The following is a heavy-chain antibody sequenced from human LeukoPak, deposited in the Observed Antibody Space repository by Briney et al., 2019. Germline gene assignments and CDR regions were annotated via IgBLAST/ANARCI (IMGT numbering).Heavy chain of an antibody. CDR2: IYYSGST. CDR3: AKLRGDYVGDY. CDR1: GGSISSHY. Sequence: SETLSLTCTVYGGSISSHYWSWIRQPPGKGLGWIGYIYYSGSTNYNPSLKSRVTITVDTSKNQFSLKLSSVTAADTAVYYCAKLRGDYVGDYWGQGTLVTVSS. V-gene: IGHV4-59*11. J-gene: IGHJ4*02. D-gene: IGHD4-17*01.